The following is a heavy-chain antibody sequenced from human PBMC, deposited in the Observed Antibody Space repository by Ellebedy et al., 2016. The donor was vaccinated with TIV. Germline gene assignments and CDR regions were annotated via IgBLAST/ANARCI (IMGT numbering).Heavy chain of an antibody. D-gene: IGHD3-22*01. CDR3: ARDGYGPGNPYYYYGMDV. J-gene: IGHJ6*02. V-gene: IGHV1-2*02. CDR2: INPNSGGT. Sequence: AASVKVSCKASGYTFTSYYMHWVRQAPGQGLEWMGWINPNSGGTNYAQKFQGRVTMTRDTSISTAYMELSRLRSDDTAVYYCARDGYGPGNPYYYYGMDVWGQGTTVTVSS. CDR1: GYTFTSYY.